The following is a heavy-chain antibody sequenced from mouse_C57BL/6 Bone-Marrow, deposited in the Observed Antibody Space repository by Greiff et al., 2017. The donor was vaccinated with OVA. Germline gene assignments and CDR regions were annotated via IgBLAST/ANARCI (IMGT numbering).Heavy chain of an antibody. V-gene: IGHV1-26*01. CDR3: ASLVYFDY. J-gene: IGHJ2*01. CDR1: GYTFTDYY. Sequence: VQLQQSGPELVKPGASVQISCKASGYTFTDYYMNWVKQSHGKSLEWIGDINPNNGGTSYNQKFKGKATLTVDKSSSTAYMELRSLTSEDSAVYYCASLVYFDYWGQGTTLTVSS. CDR2: INPNNGGT.